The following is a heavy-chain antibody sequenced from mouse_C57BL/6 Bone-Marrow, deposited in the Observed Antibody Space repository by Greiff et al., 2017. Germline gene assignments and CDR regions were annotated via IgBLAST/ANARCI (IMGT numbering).Heavy chain of an antibody. J-gene: IGHJ4*01. CDR3: ARCYDGDWYYAMDY. CDR2: ISDGGSYT. D-gene: IGHD2-3*01. CDR1: GFTFSSYA. V-gene: IGHV5-4*03. Sequence: EVKLVESGGGLVKPGGSLKLSCAASGFTFSSYAMSWVRQTPYTRLEWVATISDGGSYTYYPDNVKGRFTSSRDNAKNNLYMQMSHLKSEDTAMYYCARCYDGDWYYAMDYWGQGTSVTVSS.